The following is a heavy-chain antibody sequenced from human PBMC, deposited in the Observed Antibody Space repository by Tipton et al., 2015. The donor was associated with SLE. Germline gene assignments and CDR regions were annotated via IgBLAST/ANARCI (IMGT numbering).Heavy chain of an antibody. Sequence: LRLSCAVYGGSFSGYYWSWIRQPPGKGLEWIGEINHSGSTNYNPSLKSRVTISVDTSKNQFSLKLSSVTAADTAVYYCARHLGYYYDTPTGGWFDPWGQGTLVTVSS. CDR1: GGSFSGYY. V-gene: IGHV4-34*01. D-gene: IGHD3-22*01. J-gene: IGHJ5*02. CDR3: ARHLGYYYDTPTGGWFDP. CDR2: INHSGST.